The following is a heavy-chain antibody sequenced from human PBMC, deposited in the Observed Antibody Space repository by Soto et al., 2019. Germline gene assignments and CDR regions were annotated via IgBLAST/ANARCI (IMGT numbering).Heavy chain of an antibody. Sequence: GGSLRLSCAASGFTFSSYGMSWVRQAPGKGLEWVSGISGSGGSTYYADSVRGRFTISRDNSKNTLYLQMSSLRAEDTAVYYCGNDTRLRLGELSLDAFDSWGQGTL. CDR1: GFTFSSYG. V-gene: IGHV3-23*01. J-gene: IGHJ4*02. D-gene: IGHD3-16*02. CDR3: GNDTRLRLGELSLDAFDS. CDR2: ISGSGGST.